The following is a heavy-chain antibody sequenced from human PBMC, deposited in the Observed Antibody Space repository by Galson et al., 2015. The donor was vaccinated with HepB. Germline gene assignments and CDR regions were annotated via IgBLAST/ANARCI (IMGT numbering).Heavy chain of an antibody. CDR1: GGTFSSYA. J-gene: IGHJ5*02. D-gene: IGHD3-10*01. CDR2: IIPIFGTA. CDR3: ARQRAGGDNWFDP. Sequence: SVKVSCKASGGTFSSYAISWVRQAPGQGLEWMGGIIPIFGTANYAQKFQGRVTITADESTSTAYMELCSLRSEDTAVYYCARQRAGGDNWFDPWGQGTLVTVSS. V-gene: IGHV1-69*13.